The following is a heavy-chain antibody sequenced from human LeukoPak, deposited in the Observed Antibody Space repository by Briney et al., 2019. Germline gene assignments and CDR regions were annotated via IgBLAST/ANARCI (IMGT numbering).Heavy chain of an antibody. CDR2: ISAYNGNT. Sequence: ASVKVSCKASGYTFTSHGISWVRQAPGQGLEWMGWISAYNGNTNYALKLQGRVTMTTDTSTGTAYMELRSLRSDDTAVYYCARTYSSSWFDYWGQGTLVTVSS. D-gene: IGHD6-13*01. CDR1: GYTFTSHG. J-gene: IGHJ4*02. V-gene: IGHV1-18*01. CDR3: ARTYSSSWFDY.